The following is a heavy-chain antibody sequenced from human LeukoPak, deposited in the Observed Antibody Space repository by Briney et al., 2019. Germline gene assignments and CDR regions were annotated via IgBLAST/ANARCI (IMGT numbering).Heavy chain of an antibody. V-gene: IGHV3-23*01. Sequence: PGGSLRLSCAASGFTFSSYAMSWVRQAPGKGLEWVSPISASGGSTYYADSVKGRFTISRDNSKNTLYLQMNSMRAEDTAVYYCANSLDYGGKKYFDYWGQGTLVTVSS. D-gene: IGHD4-23*01. CDR1: GFTFSSYA. J-gene: IGHJ4*02. CDR2: ISASGGST. CDR3: ANSLDYGGKKYFDY.